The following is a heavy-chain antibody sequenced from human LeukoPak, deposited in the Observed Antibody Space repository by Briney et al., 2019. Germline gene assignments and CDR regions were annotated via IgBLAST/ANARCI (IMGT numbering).Heavy chain of an antibody. CDR2: MNPNSGNT. J-gene: IGHJ4*02. V-gene: IGHV1-8*03. CDR3: ARGLRYSYGLPH. CDR1: GYTFTSYD. Sequence: EASVKVSCKASGYTFTSYDINWVRQATGQGLEWMGWMNPNSGNTGYAQEFQGRVTITRNTSISTAYMELSSLRSEDTAVYYCARGLRYSYGLPHWGQGTLVTVSS. D-gene: IGHD5-18*01.